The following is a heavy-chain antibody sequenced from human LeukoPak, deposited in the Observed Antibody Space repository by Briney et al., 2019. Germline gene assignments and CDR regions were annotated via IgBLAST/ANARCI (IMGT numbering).Heavy chain of an antibody. V-gene: IGHV5-51*01. Sequence: GESLKISCKGSGYSFTSYWIGWVPQIPGKGLEWMGIIYPVDSDTRYSPSFQGQVTISADKSLSTAYLQCSSLKASDTATCDCTRLGNYYDSSGYYRPHAFDIWGQGTMVTVSS. D-gene: IGHD3-22*01. CDR3: TRLGNYYDSSGYYRPHAFDI. CDR1: GYSFTSYW. J-gene: IGHJ3*02. CDR2: IYPVDSDT.